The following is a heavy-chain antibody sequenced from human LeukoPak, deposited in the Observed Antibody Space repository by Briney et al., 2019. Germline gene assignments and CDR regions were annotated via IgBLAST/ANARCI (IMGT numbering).Heavy chain of an antibody. CDR3: AKDYGVHY. CDR2: ISGSGGST. D-gene: IGHD3-10*01. J-gene: IGHJ4*02. CDR1: GFTFSNYA. Sequence: PGGSLRLSYSASGFTFSNYAMSWVRQAPGKGLAWVSGISGSGGSTYYADSVKGRFTISRDNSKNTLYLQMTGMRAEDTAVYYCAKDYGVHYWGQGILVTVSS. V-gene: IGHV3-23*01.